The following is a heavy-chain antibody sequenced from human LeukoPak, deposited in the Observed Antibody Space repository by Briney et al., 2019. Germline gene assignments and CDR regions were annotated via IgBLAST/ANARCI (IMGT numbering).Heavy chain of an antibody. V-gene: IGHV4-59*01. D-gene: IGHD6-13*01. Sequence: SETLSLTCTVSDGSISSYYWSWIRQPPGKGLEWIGYIYYSGSTNYNPSLKSRVTISVDTSKNQFSLKLSSVTAADTAVYYCARAGYSSSWYGYYFDYWGQGTLVTVSS. CDR1: DGSISSYY. CDR2: IYYSGST. J-gene: IGHJ4*02. CDR3: ARAGYSSSWYGYYFDY.